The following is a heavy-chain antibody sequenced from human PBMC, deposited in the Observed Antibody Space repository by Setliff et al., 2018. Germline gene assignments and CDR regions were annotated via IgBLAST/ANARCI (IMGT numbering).Heavy chain of an antibody. V-gene: IGHV4-39*01. CDR1: GDSISSSRYY. CDR2: IYYSGTT. CDR3: ARQGGRRTGLAMAIRYYYYYMDV. D-gene: IGHD5-18*01. Sequence: SETLSLTCKVSGDSISSSRYYWAWIRQPPGKGLEWIGNIYYSGTTYSNPSLKSRVTISVDTSKNQFSLKLSSVTAADTAVYYCARQGGRRTGLAMAIRYYYYYMDVWGKGTTVTVSS. J-gene: IGHJ6*03.